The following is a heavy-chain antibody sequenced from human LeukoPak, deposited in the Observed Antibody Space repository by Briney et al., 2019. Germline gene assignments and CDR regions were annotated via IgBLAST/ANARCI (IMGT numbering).Heavy chain of an antibody. V-gene: IGHV1-69*01. CDR3: ALGSRGVMTDWFDP. Sequence: SVKVSCKASGGTFNNYAISWVRQAPGQGLEWMGGIIPMFGTANCAQKYQGRVTITADESTSTAHIELSSLRSEDTAMYYCALGSRGVMTDWFDPWGQGTLVTVSS. J-gene: IGHJ5*02. CDR1: GGTFNNYA. D-gene: IGHD3-10*01. CDR2: IIPMFGTA.